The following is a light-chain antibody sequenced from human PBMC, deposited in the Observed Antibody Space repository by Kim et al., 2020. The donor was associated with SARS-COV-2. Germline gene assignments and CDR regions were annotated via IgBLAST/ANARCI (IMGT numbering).Light chain of an antibody. V-gene: IGKV3-11*01. CDR3: QQRSNWPPWT. CDR1: QSVSSY. J-gene: IGKJ1*01. Sequence: EIVLTQSPATVSLSPGERATLSCWASQSVSSYLAWYQQKPGQAPRLLIYNASNRATGIPARFSGSGSGTDFTLTISSLEPEDFAVYYCQQRSNWPPWTFGQGTKVDIK. CDR2: NAS.